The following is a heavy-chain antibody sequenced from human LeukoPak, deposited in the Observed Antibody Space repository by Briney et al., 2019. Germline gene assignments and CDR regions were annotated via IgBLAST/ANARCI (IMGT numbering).Heavy chain of an antibody. V-gene: IGHV3-21*01. CDR1: GFTFSSYS. CDR3: ARGARGPFNWFDP. D-gene: IGHD5-12*01. J-gene: IGHJ5*02. CDR2: ISSSSSYI. Sequence: GGSLRLSCAASGFTFSSYSMNWVRQAPGKGLEWVSSISSSSSYIYYADSVKGRFTISRDNAKNSLYLQMNSLRAEDTAVYYCARGARGPFNWFDPWGQGTLVTASS.